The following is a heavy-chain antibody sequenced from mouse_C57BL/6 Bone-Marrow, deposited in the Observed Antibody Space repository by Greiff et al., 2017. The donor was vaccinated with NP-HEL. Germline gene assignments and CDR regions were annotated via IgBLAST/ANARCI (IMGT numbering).Heavy chain of an antibody. CDR1: EYEFPSHD. CDR3: ARQGITTVVDFDY. CDR2: INSDGGST. J-gene: IGHJ2*01. Sequence: VQLKESGGGLVQPGESLKLSCESNEYEFPSHDMSWVRKTPEKRLELVAAINSDGGSTYYPDTMERRFIISRDNTKKTLYLQMSSLRSEDTALYYCARQGITTVVDFDYWGQGTTLTVSS. D-gene: IGHD1-1*01. V-gene: IGHV5-2*01.